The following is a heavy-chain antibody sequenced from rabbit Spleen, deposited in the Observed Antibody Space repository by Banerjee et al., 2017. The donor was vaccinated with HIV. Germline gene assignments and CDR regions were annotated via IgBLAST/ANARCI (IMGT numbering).Heavy chain of an antibody. CDR1: GVSLNDKDV. CDR2: INIVTGKS. J-gene: IGHJ4*01. D-gene: IGHD6-1*01. Sequence: EQLEESGGGLVKPEGSLTLTCKASGVSLNDKDVMCWVRQAPGKGLEWIACINIVTGKSVYASWAKGRIIMSRTSSTTVTLQMTSLTVADTATYFCARDDGSYDYIDGYFNLWGPGTLVTVS. CDR3: ARDDGSYDYIDGYFNL. V-gene: IGHV1S45*01.